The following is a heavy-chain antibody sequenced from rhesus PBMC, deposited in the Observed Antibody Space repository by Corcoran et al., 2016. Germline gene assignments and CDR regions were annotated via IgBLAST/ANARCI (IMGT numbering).Heavy chain of an antibody. J-gene: IGHJ4*01. CDR3: ARYSGSWNLDY. CDR2: IYGSGGGT. D-gene: IGHD6-25*01. Sequence: QVQLQESVPGLVNPSETLSLTCAVSGCSLRADYYWSWLRPPPGTGLEWIGYIYGSGGGTNYKLSRKNRVTMSIDTSKNQFSLKLSSGTAADTAVYDCARYSGSWNLDYWGQGVLVTVSS. V-gene: IGHV4-106*01. CDR1: GCSLRADYY.